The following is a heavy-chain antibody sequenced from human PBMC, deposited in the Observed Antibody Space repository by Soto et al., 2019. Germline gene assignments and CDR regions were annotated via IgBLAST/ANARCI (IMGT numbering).Heavy chain of an antibody. Sequence: GASVKVSCKASGYTFTSYAMHWVRQAPGQRLEWMGWINAGNGNTKYSQKFQGRVTMTRNTSISTAYMELSSLRSEDTAVYYCARPTHSGSYYFDYWGQGTLVTVSS. CDR1: GYTFTSYA. CDR2: INAGNGNT. CDR3: ARPTHSGSYYFDY. D-gene: IGHD1-26*01. J-gene: IGHJ4*02. V-gene: IGHV1-3*01.